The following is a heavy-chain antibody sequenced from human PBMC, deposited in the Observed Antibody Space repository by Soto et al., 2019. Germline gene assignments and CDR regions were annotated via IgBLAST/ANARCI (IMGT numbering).Heavy chain of an antibody. CDR1: GFTVSSNY. J-gene: IGHJ5*02. CDR2: IYSGGST. D-gene: IGHD3-22*01. V-gene: IGHV3-53*01. CDR3: ARGSYYYDSSDP. Sequence: GGSLRLSCAASGFTVSSNYMSWVRQAPGKGLEWVSVIYSGGSTYYADSVKGRFTISRDNSKNTLYLQMNSLRAEDTAVYYCARGSYYYDSSDPWGQGTLVTVSS.